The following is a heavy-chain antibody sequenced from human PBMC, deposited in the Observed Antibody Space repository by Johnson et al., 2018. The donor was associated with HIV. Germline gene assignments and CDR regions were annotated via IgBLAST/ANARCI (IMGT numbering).Heavy chain of an antibody. D-gene: IGHD4/OR15-4a*01. Sequence: VQLVESGGGLVQPGGSLRLSCAASGFTFSSYAVSWVRQAPGKGLEWVSGASGSGGTTYYADSVKGRFPISRDNARDTLYLQMHRLRAEDTAVYYCARDTVVLFGDGAFDIWGQGTMVTVSS. CDR1: GFTFSSYA. J-gene: IGHJ3*02. CDR2: ASGSGGTT. CDR3: ARDTVVLFGDGAFDI. V-gene: IGHV3-23*04.